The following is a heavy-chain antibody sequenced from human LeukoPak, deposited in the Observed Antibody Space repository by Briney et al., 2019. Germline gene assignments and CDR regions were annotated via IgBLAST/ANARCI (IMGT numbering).Heavy chain of an antibody. CDR2: IYSGGST. CDR1: GFTVSSNY. J-gene: IGHJ4*02. Sequence: SGGSLRLSCAASGFTVSSNYMSWVRQAPGKGLEWVSVIYSGGSTYYADSVKGRFTISRDNSKNTLYLQMNSLRAEDTAVYYCAKAYSDFWSGYSYFDYWGQGTLVTVSS. D-gene: IGHD3-3*01. CDR3: AKAYSDFWSGYSYFDY. V-gene: IGHV3-66*01.